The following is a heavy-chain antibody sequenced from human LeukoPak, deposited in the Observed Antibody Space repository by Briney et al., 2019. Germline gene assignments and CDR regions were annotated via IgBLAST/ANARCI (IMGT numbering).Heavy chain of an antibody. CDR1: GFTFNNYV. J-gene: IGHJ4*02. CDR2: ISGGGGST. V-gene: IGHV3-23*01. Sequence: PGGSLRLSCAASGFTFNNYVMNWVRQAPGKRLEWVSAISGGGGSTYYGDSVKGRFTISRDNSKNTLYLQMNSLRAEDTAIYYCAKQFDYWGQGTLVTVSS. CDR3: AKQFDY.